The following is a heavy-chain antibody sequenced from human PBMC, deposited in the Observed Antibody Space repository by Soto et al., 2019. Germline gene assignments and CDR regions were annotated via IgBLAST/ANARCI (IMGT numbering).Heavy chain of an antibody. CDR3: ARGVTDPPFDY. CDR1: GFAFSDYY. V-gene: IGHV3-11*06. D-gene: IGHD2-21*02. CDR2: ISSSSSHT. J-gene: IGHJ4*02. Sequence: QVQLVQSGGGLVKPGGSLRLSCAASGFAFSDYYMTWIRQAPGKGLEWVSYISSSSSHTNYADSMKGRFTISRDNAKNSLYLQMNSLRAKDTAVYYCARGVTDPPFDYWGQGTLVTVSS.